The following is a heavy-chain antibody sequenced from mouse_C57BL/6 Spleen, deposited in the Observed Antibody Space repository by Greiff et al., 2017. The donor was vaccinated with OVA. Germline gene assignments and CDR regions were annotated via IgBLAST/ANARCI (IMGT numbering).Heavy chain of an antibody. CDR2: IHPNSGST. CDR1: GYTFTSYW. J-gene: IGHJ4*01. CDR3: ARSGNSYDYAMDY. D-gene: IGHD2-12*01. Sequence: VQLQQPGAELVKPGASVKLSCKASGYTFTSYWMHWVKQRPGQGLEWIGMIHPNSGSTNYNEKFKSKATLTVDKSSSTAYMQLSSLTSEDSAVYYCARSGNSYDYAMDYWGQGISVTVSS. V-gene: IGHV1-64*01.